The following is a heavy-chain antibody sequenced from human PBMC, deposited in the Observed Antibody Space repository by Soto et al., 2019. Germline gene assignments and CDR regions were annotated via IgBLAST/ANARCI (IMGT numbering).Heavy chain of an antibody. V-gene: IGHV3-33*01. CDR1: GFTFSSYG. J-gene: IGHJ4*02. D-gene: IGHD3-3*02. CDR2: IWYDGSNK. Sequence: QVQLVESGGNVVQPGRSLRLSCAASGFTFSSYGMHWVRQAPGKGLEWVAVIWYDGSNKYYADSVKGRFTISRDNSKNTLYLQMNSLRAEDTAVYYCARGAPILFDYWCQGTLVTVSS. CDR3: ARGAPILFDY.